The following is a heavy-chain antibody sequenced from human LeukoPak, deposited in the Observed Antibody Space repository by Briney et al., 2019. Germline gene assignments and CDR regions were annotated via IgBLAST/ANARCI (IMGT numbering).Heavy chain of an antibody. D-gene: IGHD5-18*01. Sequence: GSLRLSFAASGFTFSTYEMNWVRQAPGKGLEWVSYISSSGNNIYYADSVKGRFTISRDNAKNSLYLQMDSLRAEDTALYYCARDPRGYSYGYWYFDLWGRGTLVTVSS. CDR3: ARDPRGYSYGYWYFDL. V-gene: IGHV3-48*03. J-gene: IGHJ2*01. CDR2: ISSSGNNI. CDR1: GFTFSTYE.